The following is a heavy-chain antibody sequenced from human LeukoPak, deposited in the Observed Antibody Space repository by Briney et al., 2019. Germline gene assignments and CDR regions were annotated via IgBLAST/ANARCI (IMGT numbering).Heavy chain of an antibody. V-gene: IGHV4-59*01. CDR3: ARSRGLWFGELLSY. CDR1: GGSISSYY. CDR2: IYYSGST. Sequence: PSETLSLTCTVSGGSISSYYWSWIRQPPGKGLEWIGYIYYSGSTNYNPSLKSRVTISVDTSKNQFSLKLSSVTAADTAVYYCARSRGLWFGELLSYWGQGTLVTVSS. D-gene: IGHD3-10*01. J-gene: IGHJ4*02.